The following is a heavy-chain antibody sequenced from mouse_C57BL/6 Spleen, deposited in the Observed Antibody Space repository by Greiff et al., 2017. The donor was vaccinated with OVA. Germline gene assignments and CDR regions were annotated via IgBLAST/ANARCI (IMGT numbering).Heavy chain of an antibody. J-gene: IGHJ2*01. CDR3: ERFCYGSPDCFDY. CDR2: ICPGSGRT. V-gene: IGHV1-55*01. CDR1: GYTFTSYW. D-gene: IGHD1-1*01. Sequence: QVQLLQSGAELVKPGASVKLSCTASGYTFTSYWITWVQQRPGQGLEWIGEICPGSGRTNYNDTFKSKATLTGDTATSTAYMQLSSLTSEDSAVYYCERFCYGSPDCFDYWGKGTTLTVSS.